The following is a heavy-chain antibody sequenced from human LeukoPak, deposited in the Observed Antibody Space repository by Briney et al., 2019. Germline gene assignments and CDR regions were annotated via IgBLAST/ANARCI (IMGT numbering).Heavy chain of an antibody. CDR2: IHYSGST. CDR1: GGSISPYY. CDR3: ARGNSYYDNSGAFDY. D-gene: IGHD3-22*01. Sequence: SETLSLTCTVSGGSISPYYWSWIWQPPGKGLEWIGYIHYSGSTNYNPSLKSRVSMSVDTSKNQFSLKLNSVTAADTAVYYCARGNSYYDNSGAFDYWGQGTLVTVSS. V-gene: IGHV4-59*01. J-gene: IGHJ4*02.